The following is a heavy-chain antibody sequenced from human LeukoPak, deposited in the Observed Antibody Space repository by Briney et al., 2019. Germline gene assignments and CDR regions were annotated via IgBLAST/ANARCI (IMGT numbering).Heavy chain of an antibody. CDR3: ATDVRSSPLGF. D-gene: IGHD6-13*01. J-gene: IGHJ4*01. Sequence: GGSLRLSCAVSGFTVTNDYTNWVRQAPGKGLEWVSIIYSGGSTYYADSVKGRFTISRDSSNNTLFLQMSNLRADDSGLYYCATDVRSSPLGFWGHGTLVTVSS. CDR1: GFTVTNDY. V-gene: IGHV3-66*01. CDR2: IYSGGST.